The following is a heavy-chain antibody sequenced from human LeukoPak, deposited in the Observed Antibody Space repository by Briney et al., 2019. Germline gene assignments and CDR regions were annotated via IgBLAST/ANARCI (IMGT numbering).Heavy chain of an antibody. CDR3: ARQTGDSSGYYYKDYFDY. J-gene: IGHJ4*02. V-gene: IGHV4-39*01. CDR1: GGSTSSSSYY. Sequence: SSETLSLTCTVSGGSTSSSSYYWGWIRQPPGKGLEWIGSIYYSGSTYYNPSLKSRVTISVDTSKNQFSLKLSSVTAADTAVYYCARQTGDSSGYYYKDYFDYWGQGTLVTVSS. D-gene: IGHD3-22*01. CDR2: IYYSGST.